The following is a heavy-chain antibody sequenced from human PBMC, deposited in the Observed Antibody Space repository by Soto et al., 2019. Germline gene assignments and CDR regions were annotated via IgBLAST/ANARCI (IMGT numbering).Heavy chain of an antibody. V-gene: IGHV3-11*05. CDR1: GFSFSDYY. J-gene: IGHJ4*02. CDR2: ISTTSTYT. Sequence: QVQLVESGGGLVKPGGSLRLSCEASGFSFSDYYMSRIRQAPGKGLQWVSYISTTSTYTNYADSVKGRFTISRDNAKNSLYLQMNSLRAEDTVIYYCARDRNGYDEIMDYWGQGTLVTVSS. CDR3: ARDRNGYDEIMDY. D-gene: IGHD5-12*01.